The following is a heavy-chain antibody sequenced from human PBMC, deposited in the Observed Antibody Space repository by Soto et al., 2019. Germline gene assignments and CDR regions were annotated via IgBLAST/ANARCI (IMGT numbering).Heavy chain of an antibody. D-gene: IGHD6-13*01. CDR1: GGSISSGGYY. Sequence: QVQLQESGPGLVKPSQTLSLTCTVSGGSISSGGYYWSWIRQHPGKGLEWIGYIYYSGSTYYNPSLKSRGTISVDTAKYQFSLKLRSVTAADTAVYDYARMSVNGYICSWYFSSTEYWGQGTLVTVSS. CDR2: IYYSGST. CDR3: ARMSVNGYICSWYFSSTEY. J-gene: IGHJ4*02. V-gene: IGHV4-31*03.